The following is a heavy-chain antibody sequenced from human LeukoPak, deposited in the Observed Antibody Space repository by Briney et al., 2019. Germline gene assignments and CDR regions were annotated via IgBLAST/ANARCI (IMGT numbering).Heavy chain of an antibody. V-gene: IGHV1-24*01. CDR1: GYTLTELS. CDR2: FDPEDGET. CDR3: AIIPQGGRWLQLFG. J-gene: IGHJ4*02. Sequence: ASVKVSCKVSGYTLTELSMHWVRQAPGKGLEWMGGFDPEDGETVYAQEFQGRVTMTEDTSTDTAYMELSSLRSEDAAVYYCAIIPQGGRWLQLFGWGQGTLVTVSS. D-gene: IGHD5-24*01.